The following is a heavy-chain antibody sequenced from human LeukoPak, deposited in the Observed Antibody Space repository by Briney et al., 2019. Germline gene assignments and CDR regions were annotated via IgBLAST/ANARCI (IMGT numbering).Heavy chain of an antibody. CDR3: ARGVEPLAANTLAY. Sequence: GGSLRLSCAASGFTVITNDMTWVRQAPGQGLEWVSVLYSDGNTKYADSVQGRFTISRDNSKNTLYLEMNSLSPDDTAVYYCARGVEPLAANTLAYWGQGTLVTVSS. D-gene: IGHD1-14*01. CDR2: LYSDGNT. V-gene: IGHV3-53*01. CDR1: GFTVITND. J-gene: IGHJ4*02.